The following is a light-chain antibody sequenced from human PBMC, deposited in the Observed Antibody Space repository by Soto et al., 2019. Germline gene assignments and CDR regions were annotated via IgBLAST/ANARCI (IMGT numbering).Light chain of an antibody. Sequence: EIVMTQSPATLSVSPGERATLSCRASQSVSSNLAWYQQKPGQAPRLLIYGASTRATGIPARFSGSGSGTELTLTISILQSEDFAVYYCKQYNNWPPITFGQGTRLEIK. CDR3: KQYNNWPPIT. J-gene: IGKJ5*01. CDR1: QSVSSN. V-gene: IGKV3-15*01. CDR2: GAS.